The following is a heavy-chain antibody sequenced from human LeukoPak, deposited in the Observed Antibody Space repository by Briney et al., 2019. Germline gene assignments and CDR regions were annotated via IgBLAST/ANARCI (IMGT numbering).Heavy chain of an antibody. J-gene: IGHJ4*02. Sequence: GGSLRLSCAASGFTFSKEVMHWVRQAPGKGLEYVSTITDNGDRTYHADSVKGRFTISGDNSKDTLYLQMGSLRAEDTAVYYCVRDYRATYSFDYWGQGTLVTVSS. CDR1: GFTFSKEV. D-gene: IGHD3-16*02. V-gene: IGHV3-64*02. CDR2: ITDNGDRT. CDR3: VRDYRATYSFDY.